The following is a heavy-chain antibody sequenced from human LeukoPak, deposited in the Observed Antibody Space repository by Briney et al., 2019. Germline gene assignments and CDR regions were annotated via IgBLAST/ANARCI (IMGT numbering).Heavy chain of an antibody. CDR2: IYHSGST. D-gene: IGHD5-18*01. J-gene: IGHJ4*02. CDR3: ARDLGGYRHGLEGDY. Sequence: SETLSLTCTVSGYSISSGYYWGWIRQPPGKGLEWIGSIYHSGSTYYNPSLKSRVTISVDTSKNQFSLTLSSVTAADTAMYYCARDLGGYRHGLEGDYWGQGTLVAVSS. CDR1: GYSISSGYY. V-gene: IGHV4-38-2*02.